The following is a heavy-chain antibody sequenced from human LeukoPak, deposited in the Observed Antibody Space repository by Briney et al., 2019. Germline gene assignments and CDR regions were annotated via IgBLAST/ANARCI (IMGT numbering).Heavy chain of an antibody. D-gene: IGHD1-26*01. V-gene: IGHV3-23*01. CDR3: AKDRWEPLGAFDI. Sequence: GGSLRLSCAASGFTFNFYAMDWVRQAPGKGLEWVSGIGGSGAGTSYADSVKGRFTISRDNSKNTLYLQMNSLRAEDTAVYYCAKDRWEPLGAFDIWGQGTMVTVSS. J-gene: IGHJ3*02. CDR1: GFTFNFYA. CDR2: IGGSGAGT.